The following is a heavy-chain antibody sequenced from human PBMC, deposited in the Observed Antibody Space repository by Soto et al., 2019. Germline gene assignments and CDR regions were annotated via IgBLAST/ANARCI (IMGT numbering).Heavy chain of an antibody. V-gene: IGHV1-69*02. CDR3: ASLMSSGYYYGMDV. CDR1: GGTFSSYT. CDR2: IIPILGIA. D-gene: IGHD3-10*01. J-gene: IGHJ6*02. Sequence: QVQLVQSGAEVKKPGSSVKVSCKVSGGTFSSYTISWVRQAPGQGLEWMGRIIPILGIANYAQKFQGRVTITADKSMSTAYMELSSLRSEDTAVYYCASLMSSGYYYGMDVWGQGTTVTVSS.